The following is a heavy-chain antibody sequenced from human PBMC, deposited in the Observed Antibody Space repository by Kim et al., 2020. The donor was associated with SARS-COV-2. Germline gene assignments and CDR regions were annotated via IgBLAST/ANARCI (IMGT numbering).Heavy chain of an antibody. V-gene: IGHV3-30*01. J-gene: IGHJ6*02. CDR3: ARDQMYYDILTGYGMDV. Sequence: VKGRFTISRDNSKNTLYLQMNSLRAEDTAVYYCARDQMYYDILTGYGMDVWGQGTTVTVSS. D-gene: IGHD3-9*01.